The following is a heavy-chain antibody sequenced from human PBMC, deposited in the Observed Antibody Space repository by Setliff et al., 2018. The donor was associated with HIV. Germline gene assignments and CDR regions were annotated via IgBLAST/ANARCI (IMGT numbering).Heavy chain of an antibody. V-gene: IGHV4-59*06. D-gene: IGHD3-22*01. CDR3: AADTGFYFDSTGYSTAFDI. Sequence: SETLSLTCSVSGTSVSSDYWSWIRQSPGKGLEWIGHIYTSGNADYNPSLKSRLSISVDTSKKHFSLKLSSVTAADTAVYYCAADTGFYFDSTGYSTAFDIWGPGTMVTVSS. J-gene: IGHJ3*02. CDR1: GTSVSSDY. CDR2: IYTSGNA.